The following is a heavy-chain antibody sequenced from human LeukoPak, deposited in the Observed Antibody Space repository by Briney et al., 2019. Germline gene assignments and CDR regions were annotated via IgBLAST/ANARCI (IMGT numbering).Heavy chain of an antibody. CDR3: TTARNMVRGVIPLDY. D-gene: IGHD3-10*01. Sequence: GGPLRLSCAASGFTFSNAWMSWVRQAPGKGLEWVGRIRSKTDGGTTDYAAPVKGRFTISRDDSKNTLYLQMNSLKTGDTAVYYCTTARNMVRGVIPLDYWGQGTLVTVSS. V-gene: IGHV3-15*01. CDR1: GFTFSNAW. CDR2: IRSKTDGGTT. J-gene: IGHJ4*02.